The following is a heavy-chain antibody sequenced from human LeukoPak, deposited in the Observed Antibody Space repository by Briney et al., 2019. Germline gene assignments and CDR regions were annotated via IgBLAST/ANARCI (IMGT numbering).Heavy chain of an antibody. Sequence: PGRSLRLSCAASGFTFSSYAMHWVRQAPGKGLQWLALTSDDGSAKYYADSVKGRFTISRDNSKNTLYLQMDSLRGDDTAVYYCAKDVGKWESLHFFDYWGQGTLVTVSS. CDR2: TSDDGSAK. CDR1: GFTFSSYA. V-gene: IGHV3-30-3*01. J-gene: IGHJ4*02. D-gene: IGHD1-26*01. CDR3: AKDVGKWESLHFFDY.